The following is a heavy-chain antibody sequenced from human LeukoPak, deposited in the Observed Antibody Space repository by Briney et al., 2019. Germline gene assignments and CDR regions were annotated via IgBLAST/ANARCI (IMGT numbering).Heavy chain of an antibody. CDR3: ARRRVYDKRAFDA. CDR2: IYYSGST. J-gene: IGHJ3*01. Sequence: SETLSLTCTVSGGSISSYYWSWIRQPPGKGLEWIGYIYYSGSTNYNPSLKSRVTISVDTSKNQFSLRLRSVTAADTAVYYCARRRVYDKRAFDAWGQGTMVTVSS. CDR1: GGSISSYY. V-gene: IGHV4-59*08. D-gene: IGHD3-16*01.